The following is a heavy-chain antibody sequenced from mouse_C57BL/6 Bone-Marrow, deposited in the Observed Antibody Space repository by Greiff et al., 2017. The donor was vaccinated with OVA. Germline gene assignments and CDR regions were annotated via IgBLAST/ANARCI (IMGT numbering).Heavy chain of an antibody. Sequence: EVQLQQSGPELVKPGASVKIPCKASGYTFTDYNMDWVKQSHGKSLEWIGDINPNNGGTIYNQKFKGKATLTVDKSSSTAYMELRSLTSEDTAVYYCARSYSNYLYYFDYWGQGTTLTVSS. CDR3: ARSYSNYLYYFDY. J-gene: IGHJ2*01. D-gene: IGHD2-5*01. CDR2: INPNNGGT. V-gene: IGHV1-18*01. CDR1: GYTFTDYN.